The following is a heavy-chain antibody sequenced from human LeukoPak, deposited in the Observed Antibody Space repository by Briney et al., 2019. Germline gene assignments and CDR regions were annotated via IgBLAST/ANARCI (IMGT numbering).Heavy chain of an antibody. J-gene: IGHJ4*02. Sequence: SETLSLTCTVSGYSISSGYYWGWIRQPPGKGLEWIGSIYHSGSTNYNPSLKSRVTISVDTSKNQFSLKLSSVTAADTAVYYCARDRSTGLFDYWGQGTLVTVSS. CDR1: GYSISSGYY. D-gene: IGHD1-14*01. CDR3: ARDRSTGLFDY. V-gene: IGHV4-38-2*02. CDR2: IYHSGST.